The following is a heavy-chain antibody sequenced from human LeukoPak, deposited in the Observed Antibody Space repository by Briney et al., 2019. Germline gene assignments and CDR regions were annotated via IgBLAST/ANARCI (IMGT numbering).Heavy chain of an antibody. D-gene: IGHD2-21*01. J-gene: IGHJ4*02. V-gene: IGHV1-2*02. CDR3: ARIGVGDY. CDR1: GYTFTAYY. Sequence: GASVKVSCKTSGYTFTAYYMHWVRQAPGQGLEWMGWINPNSGGANYAQQFQGRVTMTRDTSISTAYMELNRLRYDDTAMYYCARIGVGDYWGQGTLVSVSS. CDR2: INPNSGGA.